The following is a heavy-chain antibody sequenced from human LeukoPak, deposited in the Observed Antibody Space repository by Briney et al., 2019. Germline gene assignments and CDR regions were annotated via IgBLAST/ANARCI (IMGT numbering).Heavy chain of an antibody. CDR1: GYTFAGYY. Sequence: GASVKVSCKASGYTFAGYYMHWVRQAPGQGLEWMGWINPNSGGTNYAQKFQGRVTMTRDTSISTAYMELSRLRSDDTAVYYCARDRSSSSAFDYWGQGTLVTVSS. D-gene: IGHD6-6*01. CDR2: INPNSGGT. CDR3: ARDRSSSSAFDY. V-gene: IGHV1-2*02. J-gene: IGHJ4*02.